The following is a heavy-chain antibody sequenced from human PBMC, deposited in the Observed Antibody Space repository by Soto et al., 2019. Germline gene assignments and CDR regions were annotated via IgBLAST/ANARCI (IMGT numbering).Heavy chain of an antibody. D-gene: IGHD2-15*01. CDR2: SYSGGST. Sequence: EVQLVASGGGLVQPGGSLRLSCAASGFTVSSNYMSWVRQAPGTGLEWVSVSYSGGSTYYADSVKGRFTISRDNSENTLYLQMNSLRAEDTAVYYCARTCSGGTCYFDYWGQGTLVTVSS. J-gene: IGHJ4*02. V-gene: IGHV3-66*01. CDR3: ARTCSGGTCYFDY. CDR1: GFTVSSNY.